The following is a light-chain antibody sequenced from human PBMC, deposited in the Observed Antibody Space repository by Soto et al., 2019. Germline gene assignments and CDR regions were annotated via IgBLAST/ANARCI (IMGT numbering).Light chain of an antibody. CDR2: GAS. CDR1: QSVSISY. Sequence: IVCTQSQGPLSLSPGEGATLSFISSQSVSISYIAWYQQRPGQTPSLLIYGASTRATGIPDRFSGSGSGTHFTLTISRLEPGDFAVYYCQHFGGTTFTFGQGTRLEIK. V-gene: IGKV3-20*01. J-gene: IGKJ5*01. CDR3: QHFGGTTFT.